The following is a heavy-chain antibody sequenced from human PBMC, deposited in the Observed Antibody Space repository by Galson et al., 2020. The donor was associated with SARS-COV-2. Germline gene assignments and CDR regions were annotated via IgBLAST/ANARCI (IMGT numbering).Heavy chain of an antibody. Sequence: GVSLKISCTASGFTFNDAGMSWVRQAPGKGLEWIGRVKTKFEGGTTDYAAPVKGRFTISKDDSKNTLYLQMNSLKTDDTAVYYCTTDQSTTVEQFYFNYWGQGTLVTVSS. V-gene: IGHV3-15*05. CDR1: GFTFNDAG. D-gene: IGHD1-26*01. CDR3: TTDQSTTVEQFYFNY. J-gene: IGHJ4*02. CDR2: VKTKFEGGTT.